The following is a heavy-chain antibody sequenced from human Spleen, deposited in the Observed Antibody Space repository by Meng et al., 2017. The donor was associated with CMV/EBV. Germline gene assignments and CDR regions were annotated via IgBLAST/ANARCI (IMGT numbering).Heavy chain of an antibody. D-gene: IGHD3-3*01. CDR2: IKQDGSEK. V-gene: IGHV3-7*01. CDR3: ARDKLTSYYDFWSGYYPPWYFDY. J-gene: IGHJ4*02. Sequence: GESLKISCVASGFTFSSYWMSWVRQAPGKGLEWVANIKQDGSEKYYVDSVKGRFTISRDNAKNSLYLQMNSLRAEDTAVYYCARDKLTSYYDFWSGYYPPWYFDYWGQGTLVTVSS. CDR1: GFTFSSYW.